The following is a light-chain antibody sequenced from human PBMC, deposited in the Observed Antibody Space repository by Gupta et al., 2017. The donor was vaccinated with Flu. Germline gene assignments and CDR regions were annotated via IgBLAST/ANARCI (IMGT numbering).Light chain of an antibody. CDR2: GAS. V-gene: IGKV1-5*03. Sequence: DIQMTQSPSTLSAFVGDRVTITCRASQSISSWLAWYQEKPGTAPKLLIYGASSLEGGVPSRFSGSGSGTEFTLTISRLQRDDFATYYCQHDHSYPLTFGGGTKVEIK. CDR1: QSISSW. J-gene: IGKJ4*01. CDR3: QHDHSYPLT.